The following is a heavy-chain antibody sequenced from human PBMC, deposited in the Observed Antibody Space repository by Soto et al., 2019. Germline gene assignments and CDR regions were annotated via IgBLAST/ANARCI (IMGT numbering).Heavy chain of an antibody. V-gene: IGHV4-34*01. CDR2: INHRGST. Sequence: QVQLQQWGAGLLKPSETLSVTCAVYGGSFSGSYWSWIRQPPGKGLEWIGEINHRGSTNYNPSLKSRVIISVDTSKNQFSLKLSSVTTADTAVYYCARGDSGSSHPDFDCWGQGTLVTVSS. CDR3: ARGDSGSSHPDFDC. CDR1: GGSFSGSY. J-gene: IGHJ4*02. D-gene: IGHD6-6*01.